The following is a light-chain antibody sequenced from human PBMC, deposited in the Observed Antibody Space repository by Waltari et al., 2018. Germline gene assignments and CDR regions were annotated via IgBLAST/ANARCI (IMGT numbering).Light chain of an antibody. V-gene: IGLV3-1*01. Sequence: SYELTQPPSVSVSPGQTASIPCPGDKLGDKYACWYQQQPGQCPVLVICQGSKRPSGSPERFSGANAGNTATLTISGTQAMDEADYYCQVWDSSTYVLGTGSKVTVL. CDR2: QGS. CDR1: KLGDKY. J-gene: IGLJ1*01. CDR3: QVWDSSTYV.